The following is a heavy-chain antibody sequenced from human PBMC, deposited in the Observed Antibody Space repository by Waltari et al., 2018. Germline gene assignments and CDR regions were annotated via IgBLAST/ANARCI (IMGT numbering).Heavy chain of an antibody. CDR1: GYTFTSYY. V-gene: IGHV1-69*01. CDR2: IIPIFGTA. D-gene: IGHD3-16*01. Sequence: QVQLVQSGAEVKKPGASVKVSCKASGYTFTSYYMHWVRQAPGQGLEWMGGIIPIFGTANYAQKFQGRVTITADESTSTAYMELSSLRSEDTAVYYCAQLGWGLYYYYGMDVWGQGTTVTVSS. J-gene: IGHJ6*02. CDR3: AQLGWGLYYYYGMDV.